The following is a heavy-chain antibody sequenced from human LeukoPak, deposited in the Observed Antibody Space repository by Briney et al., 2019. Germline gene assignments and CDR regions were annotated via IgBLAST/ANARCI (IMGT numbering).Heavy chain of an antibody. CDR1: GYSISSGYH. D-gene: IGHD3-22*01. CDR3: ARSPNYYYDSSGYQQLGAFDI. J-gene: IGHJ3*02. V-gene: IGHV4-38-2*02. CDR2: IYYSGST. Sequence: PSETLSLTCTVSGYSISSGYHWGWIRQPPGKGLEWIGYIYYSGSTNYNPSLKSRVTISVDTSKNQFSLKLSSVPAADTAVYYCARSPNYYYDSSGYQQLGAFDIWGQGTMVTVSS.